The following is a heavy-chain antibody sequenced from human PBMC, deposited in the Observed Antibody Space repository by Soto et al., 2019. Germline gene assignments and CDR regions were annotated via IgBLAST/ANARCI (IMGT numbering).Heavy chain of an antibody. J-gene: IGHJ2*01. Sequence: QVQLQESGPGLVKPSETLSLTCTVSGGSVSGGSYCWSWIRQPPGKGLECIGYVYNSGSTTYNPSLKSRXTXSXXTSKNQSSLGLSSVTAADTAVYYCARVPSTTSFDLWGRGTLVTVSS. CDR3: ARVPSTTSFDL. CDR1: GGSVSGGSYC. CDR2: VYNSGST. V-gene: IGHV4-61*01.